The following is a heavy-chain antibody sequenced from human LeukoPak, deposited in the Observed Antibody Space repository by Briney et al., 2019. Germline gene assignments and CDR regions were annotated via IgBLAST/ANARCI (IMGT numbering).Heavy chain of an antibody. Sequence: GASVKVSCKASGYTLTGYYMHWVRQAPGQGLEWMGWINPNSGDTIYAQKFQGRVTMTRDTSISTAYMELRRLRSDDTAVYYCAREEGFCRSTSCSAPFDYWGQGTLVIVSS. J-gene: IGHJ4*02. CDR3: AREEGFCRSTSCSAPFDY. CDR2: INPNSGDT. V-gene: IGHV1-2*02. CDR1: GYTLTGYY. D-gene: IGHD2-2*01.